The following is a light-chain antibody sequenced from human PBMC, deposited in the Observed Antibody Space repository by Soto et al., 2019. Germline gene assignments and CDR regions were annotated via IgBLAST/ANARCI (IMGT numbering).Light chain of an antibody. CDR3: QQYHSYYPWT. V-gene: IGKV1-5*01. Sequence: DIQMTQSPSTLSASVGDRLTITCRASQSISSWVAWYQQKPGKPPKLLIYGASSLESGVPSRFSGSGSGTDFSLTITSLQPDDSATYYCQQYHSYYPWTFGQGTKVEIE. CDR2: GAS. J-gene: IGKJ1*01. CDR1: QSISSW.